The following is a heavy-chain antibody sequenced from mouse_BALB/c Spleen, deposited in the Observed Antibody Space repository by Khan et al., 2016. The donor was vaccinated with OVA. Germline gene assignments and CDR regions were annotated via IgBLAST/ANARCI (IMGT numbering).Heavy chain of an antibody. J-gene: IGHJ4*01. CDR2: IWSDGST. CDR1: GFSLTNYG. D-gene: IGHD2-10*01. Sequence: QMQLEESGPGLVAPSQSLSITCTISGFSLTNYGVHWVRQPPGKGLEWLVVIWSDGSTTSNSALKSRLTISKDNSKSQVFLKMNSLQSEDTAVYFCARQPYYHYNIMDYWGQGTSVTVSS. V-gene: IGHV2-6-1*01. CDR3: ARQPYYHYNIMDY.